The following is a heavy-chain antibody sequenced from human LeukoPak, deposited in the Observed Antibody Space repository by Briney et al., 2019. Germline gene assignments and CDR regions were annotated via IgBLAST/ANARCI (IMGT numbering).Heavy chain of an antibody. CDR1: GFTFSSYA. Sequence: GGSLRLSCAASGFTFSSYAMSWVRQAPGKGLEWVSAISGSGGSTYYADSVKGRFTISRDNSKNTLYLQMNSLRAEDTAVYYCAKGRDSSGLYYVDYWGQGTLVTVSS. J-gene: IGHJ4*02. CDR3: AKGRDSSGLYYVDY. V-gene: IGHV3-23*01. D-gene: IGHD6-19*01. CDR2: ISGSGGST.